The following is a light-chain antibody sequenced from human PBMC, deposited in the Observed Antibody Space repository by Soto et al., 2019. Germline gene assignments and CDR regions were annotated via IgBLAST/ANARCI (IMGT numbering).Light chain of an antibody. V-gene: IGKV1-27*01. CDR2: AAS. CDR1: QGISNF. Sequence: DIQMTQSPSSLSASVGDRVTITCRASQGISNFLAWHQQKPGKVPKLLIYAASTLQSGVPSRFSASGSGTDFTLTITSLQPEDVATYYCQEYNSAPWTFAQGTKVEIK. CDR3: QEYNSAPWT. J-gene: IGKJ1*01.